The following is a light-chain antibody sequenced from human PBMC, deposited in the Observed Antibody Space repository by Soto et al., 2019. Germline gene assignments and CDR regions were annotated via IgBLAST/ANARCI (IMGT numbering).Light chain of an antibody. J-gene: IGKJ1*01. CDR3: QQYNNWPQT. V-gene: IGKV3-15*01. CDR2: GAS. CDR1: QTINNN. Sequence: VMTQAPATLSVSPGERATLSCRASQTINNNVAWYQLKDGQVPRLVIYGASTRATDIPARFSGSGSGTEFTLTISSLQSEDFAVYYCQQYNNWPQTLGQGTKV.